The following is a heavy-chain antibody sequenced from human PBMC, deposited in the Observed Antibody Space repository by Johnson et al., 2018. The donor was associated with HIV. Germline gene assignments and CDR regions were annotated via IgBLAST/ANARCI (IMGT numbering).Heavy chain of an antibody. V-gene: IGHV3-13*01. J-gene: IGHJ3*02. CDR2: IDTAGDT. CDR1: GFTFSSYD. CDR3: ARGNGRLSAFDI. Sequence: VQLVESGGGLVQPGGSLRLSCAASGFTFSSYDMHWVRQGAGKGLEWVSGIDTAGDTYYPGSVKGRFTISRENAKNSLNLQMSSLRAGDTAGYYCARGNGRLSAFDIWGQGTMVTVSS.